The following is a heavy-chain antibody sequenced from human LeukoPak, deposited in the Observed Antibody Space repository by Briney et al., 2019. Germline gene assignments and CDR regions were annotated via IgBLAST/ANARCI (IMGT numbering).Heavy chain of an antibody. CDR2: ISGSGSST. CDR3: AKEMATIRAFDF. V-gene: IGHV3-23*01. D-gene: IGHD5-24*01. CDR1: GFTFSTYA. J-gene: IGHJ3*01. Sequence: GWSLRLSCAASGFTFSTYAMRWVRQAPGKGLEWVSVISGSGSSTYYADSVKGRFTISRDNSKNTRYLQMNSLRAEDTAVYYCAKEMATIRAFDFWGQGTMVTVSS.